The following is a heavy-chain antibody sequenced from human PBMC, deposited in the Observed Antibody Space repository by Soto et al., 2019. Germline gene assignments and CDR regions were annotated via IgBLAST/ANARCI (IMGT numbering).Heavy chain of an antibody. CDR3: AKDCSMFPGGSCYSREY. J-gene: IGHJ4*02. V-gene: IGHV3-23*01. CDR1: GFTFSSYA. CDR2: ISGSGGST. Sequence: GGSLRLSCAASGFTFSSYAMSWVRQAPGKGLEWVSAISGSGGSTYYADSVKGRFTISRDNSKNTLYLQMNSLRAEDTAVYYCAKDCSMFPGGSCYSREYWGQGTLVTVSS. D-gene: IGHD2-15*01.